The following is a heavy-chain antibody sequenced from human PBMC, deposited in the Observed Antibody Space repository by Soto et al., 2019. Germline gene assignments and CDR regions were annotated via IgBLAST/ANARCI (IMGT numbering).Heavy chain of an antibody. J-gene: IGHJ5*02. CDR1: GGSISTSRSY. D-gene: IGHD2-21*01. Sequence: PSETLSLTCSVSGGSISTSRSYWAWIRQPPGKGLEWLANIFYSGITFYNPSLASRVSVSVDTSKNEFSLKLRSVTAADTAVYYCARQPTTGDTDLWFDPWGQGTLVTVSS. V-gene: IGHV4-39*01. CDR2: IFYSGIT. CDR3: ARQPTTGDTDLWFDP.